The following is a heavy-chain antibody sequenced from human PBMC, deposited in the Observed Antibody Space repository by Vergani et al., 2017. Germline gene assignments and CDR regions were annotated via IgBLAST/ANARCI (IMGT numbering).Heavy chain of an antibody. V-gene: IGHV3-30*03. CDR2: ISYDGSNK. Sequence: QVQLVESGGGVVQPGRSLRLSCAASGFTFSSYGMHWVRQAPGKGLEWVAVISYDGSNKYYADSVKGRFTISRDNSKNTLYLQMNSLRAEDTAEYYCARENDPYYDSSGHSEVDYWGQGTLVTVSS. J-gene: IGHJ4*02. D-gene: IGHD3-22*01. CDR1: GFTFSSYG. CDR3: ARENDPYYDSSGHSEVDY.